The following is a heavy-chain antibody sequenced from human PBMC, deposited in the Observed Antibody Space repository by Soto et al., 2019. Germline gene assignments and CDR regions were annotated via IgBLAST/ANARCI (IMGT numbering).Heavy chain of an antibody. D-gene: IGHD6-19*01. J-gene: IGHJ5*02. CDR2: IYQSGVT. CDR3: AGMPYTSGLRFDP. CDR1: GDSYSISTYA. Sequence: SLTCNMSGDSYSISTYAWSWILQPPGKALQWIGFIYQSGVTSYNPSLASRVSISLDRSNNQCSLKLKSVTAADTAVYFCAGMPYTSGLRFDPWGPGTLVTSPQ. V-gene: IGHV4-30-2*01.